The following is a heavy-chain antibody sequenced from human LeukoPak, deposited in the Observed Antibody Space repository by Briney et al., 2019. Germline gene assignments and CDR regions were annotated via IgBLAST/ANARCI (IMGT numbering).Heavy chain of an antibody. CDR1: GFTFSSYW. CDR3: ASYYYNILTGYYKDY. Sequence: GGSLRLSCAASGFTFSSYWMHWVRQAPGKGLVWVSRINSDGSSTSYADSVKGRFTISRDNAKNSLYLQMNSLRAEDTAVYYCASYYYNILTGYYKDYWGQGTLVTVSS. V-gene: IGHV3-74*01. D-gene: IGHD3-9*01. CDR2: INSDGSST. J-gene: IGHJ4*02.